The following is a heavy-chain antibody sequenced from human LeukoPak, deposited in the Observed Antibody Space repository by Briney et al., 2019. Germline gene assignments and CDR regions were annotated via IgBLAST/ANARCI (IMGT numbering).Heavy chain of an antibody. Sequence: SETLSLTCAVYGGSFSGYYWSWIRRPPGKGLEWIGEINHSGSTNYNPSLKSRVTISVDTSKNQFSLKLSPVTAADTAVYYCAGQVGYWGQGTLVTVSS. CDR2: INHSGST. CDR1: GGSFSGYY. CDR3: AGQVGY. V-gene: IGHV4-34*01. J-gene: IGHJ4*02.